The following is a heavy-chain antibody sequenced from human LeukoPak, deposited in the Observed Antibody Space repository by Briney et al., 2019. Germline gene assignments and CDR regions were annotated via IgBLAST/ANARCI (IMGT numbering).Heavy chain of an antibody. CDR2: INHSGST. D-gene: IGHD4-11*01. CDR3: ARRRQRLQQGGYYYYMDV. CDR1: GGSISSGGYY. J-gene: IGHJ6*03. V-gene: IGHV4-34*01. Sequence: PSETLSLTCAVSGGSISSGGYYWSWIRQPPGKGLEWIGEINHSGSTNYNPSLKSRVTISVDTSKNQSSLKLSSVTAADTAVYYCARRRQRLQQGGYYYYMDVWGKGTTVTVSS.